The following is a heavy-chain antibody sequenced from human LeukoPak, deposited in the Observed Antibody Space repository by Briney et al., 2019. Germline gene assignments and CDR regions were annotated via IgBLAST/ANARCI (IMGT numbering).Heavy chain of an antibody. V-gene: IGHV5-51*01. D-gene: IGHD1-26*01. CDR2: IYPGDSET. Sequence: GESLKISCKGFGYNVTIYWIGWVRQMPGKGLEWMGIIYPGDSETRYSPSFQGQVTMSVDKSITTAYLQWSSLQASDTAMYYCARSGSYYGPYDYWGQGTLVTVSS. CDR3: ARSGSYYGPYDY. CDR1: GYNVTIYW. J-gene: IGHJ4*02.